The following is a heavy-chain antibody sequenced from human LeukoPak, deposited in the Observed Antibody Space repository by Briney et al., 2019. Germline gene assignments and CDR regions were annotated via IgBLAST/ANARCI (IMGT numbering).Heavy chain of an antibody. D-gene: IGHD4-11*01. CDR1: GGSISPYY. J-gene: IGHJ6*02. CDR2: IYYSGST. Sequence: SETLSLTCTVSGGSISPYYWSWIRQPPGKGLEWIGYIYYSGSTNYNPSLKSRVTISVDTSKNHFSLKLSSVTAADTAVYYCARHVPETTVSQYSYFYYGMDVWGLGTTVTVS. CDR3: ARHVPETTVSQYSYFYYGMDV. V-gene: IGHV4-59*08.